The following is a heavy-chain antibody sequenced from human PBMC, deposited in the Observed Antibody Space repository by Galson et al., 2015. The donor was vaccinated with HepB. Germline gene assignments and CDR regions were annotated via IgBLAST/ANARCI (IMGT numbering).Heavy chain of an antibody. Sequence: SLRLSCAASGFTFSGPPVHWVRQASGKGLDWVGRIKTKADTYATAYAASVKGRFTISRDDSKNMAYLQMNSLKTEDTAVYYCTRTGGMDVWGQGTTVIVSS. CDR2: IKTKADTYAT. CDR3: TRTGGMDV. J-gene: IGHJ6*02. CDR1: GFTFSGPP. D-gene: IGHD1-1*01. V-gene: IGHV3-73*01.